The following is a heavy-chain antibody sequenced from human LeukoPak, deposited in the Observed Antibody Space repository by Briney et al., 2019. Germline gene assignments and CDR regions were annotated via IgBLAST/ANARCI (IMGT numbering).Heavy chain of an antibody. J-gene: IGHJ1*01. CDR2: ISSSSSYI. D-gene: IGHD2-21*01. CDR3: ARVGGYYCGDDCSDKYFQH. Sequence: GGSLRLSCAASGFTFSSYSMNWVRQAPGKGLEWVSSISSSSSYIYYADSVKDRFTISRDNAKNSLYLQMNSLRAEDTAVYYCARVGGYYCGDDCSDKYFQHWGQGTLVTVSS. V-gene: IGHV3-21*01. CDR1: GFTFSSYS.